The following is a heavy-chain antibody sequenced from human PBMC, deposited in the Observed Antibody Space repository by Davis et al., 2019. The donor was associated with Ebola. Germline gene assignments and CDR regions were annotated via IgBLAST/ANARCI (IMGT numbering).Heavy chain of an antibody. V-gene: IGHV3-23*01. CDR2: ISGAGDTT. Sequence: GESLKISCAGSGFSFRFFAMSWVRQAPGKGLEWVASISGAGDTTYYADSAKGRFSVSRDNSRNTLYLQMNSLRAEDTAVYYCTRGRGGSSWEVYWGQGTLVTVSS. CDR3: TRGRGGSSWEVY. D-gene: IGHD6-13*01. CDR1: GFSFRFFA. J-gene: IGHJ4*02.